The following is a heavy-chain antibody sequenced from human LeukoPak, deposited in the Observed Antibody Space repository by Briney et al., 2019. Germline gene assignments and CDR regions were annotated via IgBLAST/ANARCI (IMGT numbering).Heavy chain of an antibody. Sequence: SSVKVSCQASGYTLTHYYMHWVRQAPGRGVEWMGIIYLSAATTSYPHNFQGRVTMTTDTSTSTAYMEPSSLRFEDTAVYYCARDLTQSHSNGWTYGMDVWGQGTTVTVSS. J-gene: IGHJ6*02. V-gene: IGHV1-46*01. CDR3: ARDLTQSHSNGWTYGMDV. CDR2: IYLSAATT. D-gene: IGHD6-25*01. CDR1: GYTLTHYY.